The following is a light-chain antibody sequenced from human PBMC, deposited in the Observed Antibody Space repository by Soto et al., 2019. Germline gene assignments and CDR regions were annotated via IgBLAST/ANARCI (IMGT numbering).Light chain of an antibody. Sequence: EVVMTQSPATLSVSPGERATLSCRASQSVTSNLAWYQQKPGQAPRLLIYGASTRATGTPARFSGSGSGTEFTLTISSLQSEDFAVYYCQQYNNWPPLTFGGGTKVEI. CDR3: QQYNNWPPLT. J-gene: IGKJ4*01. CDR2: GAS. V-gene: IGKV3-15*01. CDR1: QSVTSN.